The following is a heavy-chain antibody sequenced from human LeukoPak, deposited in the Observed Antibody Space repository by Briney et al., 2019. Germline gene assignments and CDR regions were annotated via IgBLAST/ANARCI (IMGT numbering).Heavy chain of an antibody. J-gene: IGHJ5*02. CDR2: INPNSGDT. D-gene: IGHD6-19*01. Sequence: ASVKVSCKASEYTFTAYYVHWVRQAPGQGLEWMGWINPNSGDTNFAQNFQGRVTMTRDTSISTVYMELSRLRSDDTAVYYCARVGQWLVENYWFDPWGQGTLVTVSS. V-gene: IGHV1-2*02. CDR3: ARVGQWLVENYWFDP. CDR1: EYTFTAYY.